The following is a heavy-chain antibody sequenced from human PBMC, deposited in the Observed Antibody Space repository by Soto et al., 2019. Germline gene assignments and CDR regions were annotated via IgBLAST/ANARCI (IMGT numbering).Heavy chain of an antibody. V-gene: IGHV3-49*04. Sequence: GGSLRLSCTASGFTFVDYAMSWVRQAPGKGLEWVGFIRSKAYGGTTEYAASVKGRFTISRDDSKSIAYLQMNSLKTEDTAVYYCTRGWELLRSPFDYWGQGTLVTVSS. D-gene: IGHD1-26*01. J-gene: IGHJ4*02. CDR2: IRSKAYGGTT. CDR1: GFTFVDYA. CDR3: TRGWELLRSPFDY.